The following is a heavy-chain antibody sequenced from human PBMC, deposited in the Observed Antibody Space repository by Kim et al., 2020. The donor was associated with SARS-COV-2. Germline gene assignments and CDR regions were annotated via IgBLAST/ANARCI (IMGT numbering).Heavy chain of an antibody. CDR1: GGTFSSYA. J-gene: IGHJ6*02. CDR3: ASSVVVPAAIGGYYYYGMDV. CDR2: IIPILGIA. D-gene: IGHD2-2*01. V-gene: IGHV1-69*04. Sequence: VKVSCKASGGTFSSYAISWVRQAPGQGLEWMGRIIPILGIANYAQKFQGRVTITADKSTSTAYMELSSLRSEDTAVYYCASSVVVPAAIGGYYYYGMDVWGQGTTVTVSS.